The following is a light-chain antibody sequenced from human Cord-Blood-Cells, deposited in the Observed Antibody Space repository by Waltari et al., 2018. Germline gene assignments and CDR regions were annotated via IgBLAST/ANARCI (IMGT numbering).Light chain of an antibody. J-gene: IGLJ1*01. CDR2: EVS. CDR1: SSDVGGYNH. V-gene: IGLV2-14*01. CDR3: SSYTSSSTLV. Sequence: QSALTQPASVSGSPGQSITISCTGTSSDVGGYNHVSWYQQHPGKAPKLMMYEVSNRPSGVSNRFSGSKSGNTASLTISGLQAEDEADYYCSSYTSSSTLVFGTGTKVTVL.